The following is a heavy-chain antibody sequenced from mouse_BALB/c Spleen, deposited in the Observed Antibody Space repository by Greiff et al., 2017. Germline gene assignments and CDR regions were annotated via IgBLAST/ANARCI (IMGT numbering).Heavy chain of an antibody. J-gene: IGHJ3*01. D-gene: IGHD2-1*01. CDR3: ARGDYGNWFAY. CDR2: ISSGSSTI. V-gene: IGHV5-17*02. Sequence: DVKLVESGGGLVQPGGSRKLSCAASGFTFSSFGMHWVRQAPEKGLEWVAYISSGSSTIYYADTVKGRFTISRDNPKNTLFLQMTSLRSEDTAMYYCARGDYGNWFAYWGQGTLVAVSA. CDR1: GFTFSSFG.